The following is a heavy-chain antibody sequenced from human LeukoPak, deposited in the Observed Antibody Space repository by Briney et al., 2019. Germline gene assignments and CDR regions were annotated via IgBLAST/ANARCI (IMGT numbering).Heavy chain of an antibody. V-gene: IGHV5-10-1*01. Sequence: GESLKISCKSSGYSFTNYWITWVRQMPGKGLECVGKIDPSDSYTNYSPSFQGHVTISADKSINTAYLQWSSLEASDTAIYFCARHLGGYTHFDYWGQGTLVTVSS. CDR2: IDPSDSYT. J-gene: IGHJ4*02. CDR1: GYSFTNYW. CDR3: ARHLGGYTHFDY. D-gene: IGHD3-22*01.